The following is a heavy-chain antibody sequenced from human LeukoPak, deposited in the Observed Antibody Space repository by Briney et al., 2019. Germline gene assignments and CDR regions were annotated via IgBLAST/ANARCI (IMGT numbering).Heavy chain of an antibody. J-gene: IGHJ3*02. D-gene: IGHD3-22*01. V-gene: IGHV4-39*01. CDR3: ARPPPGYDSSAHDAFDI. Sequence: YPSETLSLTCTVSGGSISSSSYYWGWIRQPPGKGLEWIGSIYYSGSTYYNPSLKSRVTISVDTSKNQFSLKLSSVTAADTAVYYCARPPPGYDSSAHDAFDIWGQGTMVTVSS. CDR1: GGSISSSSYY. CDR2: IYYSGST.